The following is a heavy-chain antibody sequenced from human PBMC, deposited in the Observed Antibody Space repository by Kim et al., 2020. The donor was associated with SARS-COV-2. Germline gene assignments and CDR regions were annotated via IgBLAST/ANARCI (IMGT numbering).Heavy chain of an antibody. V-gene: IGHV1-69*04. Sequence: RKFQGRVTITADKSTSTAYMELSSLRSEDTAVYYCARDGDGSGSYSNFDYWGQGTLVTVSS. J-gene: IGHJ4*02. D-gene: IGHD3-10*01. CDR3: ARDGDGSGSYSNFDY.